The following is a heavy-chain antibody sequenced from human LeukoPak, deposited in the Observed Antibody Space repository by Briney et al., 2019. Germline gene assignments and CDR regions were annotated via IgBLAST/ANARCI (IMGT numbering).Heavy chain of an antibody. CDR1: GGSFSGYY. Sequence: SETLSLTCAVYGGSFSGYYSSWIRQPPGKGLEWIGEINHSGSTNYNPSLKSRVTISVDTSKNQFSLKLSSVTAADTAVYYCASSAHYDILTGYSYRYYFDYWGQGTLVTVSS. V-gene: IGHV4-34*01. D-gene: IGHD3-9*01. J-gene: IGHJ4*02. CDR2: INHSGST. CDR3: ASSAHYDILTGYSYRYYFDY.